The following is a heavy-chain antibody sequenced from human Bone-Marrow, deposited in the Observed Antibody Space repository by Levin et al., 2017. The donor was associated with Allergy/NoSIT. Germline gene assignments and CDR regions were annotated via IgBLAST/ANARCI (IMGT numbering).Heavy chain of an antibody. CDR2: IKQDGRVK. CDR3: ARELTYLHISTHYFDVFDI. J-gene: IGHJ3*02. Sequence: PGGSLRLSCVASEFTFSDYWMTWFRQAPGKGLEWVANIKQDGRVKHYADSVEGRFTISRDNAKNSLYLQMNRLRDEDTAIYYCARELTYLHISTHYFDVFDIWGQGTMVTVSS. V-gene: IGHV3-7*01. D-gene: IGHD2/OR15-2a*01. CDR1: EFTFSDYW.